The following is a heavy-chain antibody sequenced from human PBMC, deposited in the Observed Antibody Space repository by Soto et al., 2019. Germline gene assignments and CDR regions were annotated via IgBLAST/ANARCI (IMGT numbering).Heavy chain of an antibody. J-gene: IGHJ6*02. CDR3: ERRRCISYRCPRWHYVMSF. Sequence: GEYLKLSCKGSGYSFTSYWINWVRQMPGKGLEWMGRIDPRDSNPDYSPSFRGHVNLPTDKSISTAYLKWRTLKAAETAIYYCERRRCISYRCPRWHYVMSFCGQATTGTV. CDR2: IDPRDSNP. V-gene: IGHV5-10-1*01. D-gene: IGHD3-3*02. CDR1: GYSFTSYW.